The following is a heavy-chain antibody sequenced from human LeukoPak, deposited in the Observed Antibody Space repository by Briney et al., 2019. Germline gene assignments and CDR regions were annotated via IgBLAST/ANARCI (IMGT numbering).Heavy chain of an antibody. CDR1: GYTFTDYN. CDR3: ARVVYYFYAMDV. Sequence: AAVKVSYKASGYTFTDYNIHWVRQAPGQGLGWMGWINPNSGGTNYAQKLQGRVHLTRDTSISTAYMELSRLRSDDTALYYCARVVYYFYAMDVWGQGTTVTVSS. CDR2: INPNSGGT. J-gene: IGHJ6*02. D-gene: IGHD2-8*01. V-gene: IGHV1-2*02.